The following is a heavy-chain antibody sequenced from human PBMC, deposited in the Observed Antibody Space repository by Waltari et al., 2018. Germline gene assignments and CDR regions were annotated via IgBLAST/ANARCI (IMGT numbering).Heavy chain of an antibody. Sequence: EVQLVESGGGLVQPGGSLRLSCAASGFTFSSYSMNWVRQAPGKGLEWVSYISSSSSTIYYADSVKGRFTSSRDNAKNSLYLQMNSLRAEDTAVYYCARGLGVGAKPMGVADDYWGQGTLVTVSS. CDR2: ISSSSSTI. J-gene: IGHJ4*02. CDR3: ARGLGVGAKPMGVADDY. CDR1: GFTFSSYS. D-gene: IGHD3-3*01. V-gene: IGHV3-48*04.